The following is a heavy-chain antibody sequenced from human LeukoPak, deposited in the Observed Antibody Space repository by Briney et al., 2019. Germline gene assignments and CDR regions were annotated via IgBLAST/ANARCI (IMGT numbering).Heavy chain of an antibody. CDR3: ARHAGIAARLRYFDY. CDR2: IYTSGST. V-gene: IGHV4-4*09. Sequence: SETLSLTCTVSGGSISSYYWSWIRQPPGKGLEWIGCIYTSGSTNYNPSLKSRVTISVDTSKNQFSLKLSSVTAADTAVYYCARHAGIAARLRYFDYWGQGTLVTVSS. J-gene: IGHJ4*02. D-gene: IGHD6-6*01. CDR1: GGSISSYY.